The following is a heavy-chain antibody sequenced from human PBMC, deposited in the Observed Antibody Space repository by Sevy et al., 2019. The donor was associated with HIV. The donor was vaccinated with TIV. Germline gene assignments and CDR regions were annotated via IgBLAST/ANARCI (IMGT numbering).Heavy chain of an antibody. D-gene: IGHD3-10*01. CDR3: ARVPSTGRYGMDV. Sequence: GGSLRLSCAASGFTFSSYGMNWVRQAPGKGLEWVSYISSSSGTIYYADSVKGRFTISRDNAKNSLYLQMSSLRADDTALYYCARVPSTGRYGMDVWGQGTTVTVSS. CDR1: GFTFSSYG. V-gene: IGHV3-48*01. CDR2: ISSSSGTI. J-gene: IGHJ6*02.